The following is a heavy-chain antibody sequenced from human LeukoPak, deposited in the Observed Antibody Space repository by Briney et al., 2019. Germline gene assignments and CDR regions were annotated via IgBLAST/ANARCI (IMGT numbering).Heavy chain of an antibody. Sequence: AGGSLRLSCAASGFTFSNYNMNWVRQAPGKGLEWVANIKQDGSEKYYVDSVKGRFTISRDNAKNSLYLQMNSLRAEDTAVYYCARGGLYYYGSGSPNDAFDIWGQGTMVTVSS. J-gene: IGHJ3*02. CDR1: GFTFSNYN. CDR2: IKQDGSEK. CDR3: ARGGLYYYGSGSPNDAFDI. V-gene: IGHV3-7*01. D-gene: IGHD3-10*01.